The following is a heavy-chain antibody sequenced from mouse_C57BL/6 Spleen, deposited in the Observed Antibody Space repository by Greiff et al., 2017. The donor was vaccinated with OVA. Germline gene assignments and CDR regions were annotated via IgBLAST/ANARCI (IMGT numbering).Heavy chain of an antibody. V-gene: IGHV5-17*01. CDR1: GFTFSDYG. CDR2: ISSGSSTI. CDR3: ARRGTGGDDY. J-gene: IGHJ4*01. Sequence: EVKLMESGGGLVKPGGSLKLSCAASGFTFSDYGMHWVRQAPEKGLEWVAYISSGSSTIYYAEKVKGRFTISRDNAKNTLFLQMTCLRSEDTAMYYGARRGTGGDDYWGQGTSVTVSS. D-gene: IGHD2-14*01.